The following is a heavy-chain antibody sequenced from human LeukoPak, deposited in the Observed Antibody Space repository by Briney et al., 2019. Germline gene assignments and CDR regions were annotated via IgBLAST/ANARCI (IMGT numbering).Heavy chain of an antibody. J-gene: IGHJ4*02. Sequence: GGSVRLSCAASGFSFGNYWMSWVRQAADRGLEWVANINQDGGERHYVDSVRGRVTISRENAKNSLFLQMNSLRVEDTAVYFCAREGSSAISHAADYWGQGTRVTVSS. CDR1: GFSFGNYW. CDR3: AREGSSAISHAADY. V-gene: IGHV3-7*01. CDR2: INQDGGER. D-gene: IGHD2-2*01.